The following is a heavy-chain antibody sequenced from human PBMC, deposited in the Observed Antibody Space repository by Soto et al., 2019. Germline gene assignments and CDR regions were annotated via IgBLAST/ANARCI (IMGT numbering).Heavy chain of an antibody. D-gene: IGHD6-19*01. CDR1: GFTFSSYE. V-gene: IGHV3-48*03. CDR3: ASPSSGWGNFDY. CDR2: ISSSGSTI. J-gene: IGHJ4*02. Sequence: PGGSLRLSCAASGFTFSSYEMNWVRQAPGKGLEWVSYISSSGSTIYYADSVKGRFTISRDNAKNSLYLQMNSLRAEDTAVYYCASPSSGWGNFDYWGQGTLVTVSS.